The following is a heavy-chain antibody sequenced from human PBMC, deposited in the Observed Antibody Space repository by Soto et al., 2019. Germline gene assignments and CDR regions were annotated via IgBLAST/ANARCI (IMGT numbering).Heavy chain of an antibody. D-gene: IGHD3-3*01. CDR3: ARLSREFWSGPDE. J-gene: IGHJ4*02. V-gene: IGHV5-51*01. Sequence: PGESLRISCEGVGYSFSNHWIAWVRQMPEKGLEWMGTIYPGDSDMRYSPSFRGQVTISVDKSINTAYLQWGSLKASDTAKYYWARLSREFWSGPDERGKGSLVTVYS. CDR2: IYPGDSDM. CDR1: GYSFSNHW.